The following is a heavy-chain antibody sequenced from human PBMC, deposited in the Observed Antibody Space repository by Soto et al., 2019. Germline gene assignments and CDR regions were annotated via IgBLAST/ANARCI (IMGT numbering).Heavy chain of an antibody. D-gene: IGHD1-26*01. Sequence: QVQLVQSGAEVKKPGSSVKVSCKASGGTFSSYTISWVRQAPGQGLEWMGRIIPILGIANYAQKFQGRITITADKSTSHGYMELSSLRSEDTAVYYCARDGVNSGGYWFDPWGQGTLVTVSS. CDR3: ARDGVNSGGYWFDP. CDR1: GGTFSSYT. V-gene: IGHV1-69*02. J-gene: IGHJ5*02. CDR2: IIPILGIA.